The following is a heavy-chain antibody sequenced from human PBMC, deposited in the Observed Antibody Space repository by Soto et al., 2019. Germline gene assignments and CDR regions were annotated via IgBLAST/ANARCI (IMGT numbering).Heavy chain of an antibody. D-gene: IGHD3-22*01. CDR1: GGSISSYY. CDR3: ARGGYYDEYYYYYYYMDV. J-gene: IGHJ6*03. CDR2: IYYSGST. Sequence: PSETLSLTCTVSGGSISSYYWSWIRQPPGKGLEWIGYIYYSGSTNYNPSLKSRATISVDTSKNQFSLKLSSVTAADTAVYYCARGGYYDEYYYYYYYMDVWGKGTTVTVSS. V-gene: IGHV4-59*01.